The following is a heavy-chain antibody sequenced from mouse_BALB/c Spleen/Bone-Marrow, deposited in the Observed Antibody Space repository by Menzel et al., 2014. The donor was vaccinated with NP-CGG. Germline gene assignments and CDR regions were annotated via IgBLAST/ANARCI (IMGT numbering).Heavy chain of an antibody. D-gene: IGHD2-1*01. V-gene: IGHV5-6-3*01. CDR2: INGNGGST. CDR3: VRGNYGNYVDYFDF. Sequence: EVQGVESGGGLVQPGGSLKLSCAASGFTFSNYGMSWVRQTRDKRLELVATINGNGGSTYYPDSVKGRFTISRDTAKNTLYLQMSSLKSEETAMYYCVRGNYGNYVDYFDFWGQGTTLTVSS. CDR1: GFTFSNYG. J-gene: IGHJ2*01.